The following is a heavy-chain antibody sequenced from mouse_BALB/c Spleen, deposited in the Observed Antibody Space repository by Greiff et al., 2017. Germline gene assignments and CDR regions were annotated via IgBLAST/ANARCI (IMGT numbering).Heavy chain of an antibody. CDR1: GFTFSSYG. V-gene: IGHV5-6*01. CDR3: ARHGNYDY. Sequence: EVKLVESGGDLVKPGGFLKLSCAASGFTFSSYGMSWVRQTPDKRLEWVATISSGGSYTYYPDSVKGRFTISRDNAKNTLYLQMSSLKSEDTAMYYCARHGNYDYWGQGTTLTVSS. D-gene: IGHD2-1*01. CDR2: ISSGGSYT. J-gene: IGHJ2*01.